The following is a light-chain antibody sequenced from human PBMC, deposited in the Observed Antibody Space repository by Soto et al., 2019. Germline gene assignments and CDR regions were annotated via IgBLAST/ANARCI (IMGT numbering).Light chain of an antibody. Sequence: EIVLTQSPPTLSLSPGERATLSFRASQSVSSYLAWYQQKPGQAPRLLIYGASTRATGIPARISGSGSGTEFTLTITSLQSEDFAVYYCQQYNKWRTFGQGTKVAIK. CDR1: QSVSSY. CDR2: GAS. J-gene: IGKJ1*01. V-gene: IGKV3-15*01. CDR3: QQYNKWRT.